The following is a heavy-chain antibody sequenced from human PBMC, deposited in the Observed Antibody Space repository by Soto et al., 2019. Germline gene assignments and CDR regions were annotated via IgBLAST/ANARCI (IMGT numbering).Heavy chain of an antibody. D-gene: IGHD3-10*01. J-gene: IGHJ4*02. Sequence: SLRLSCAASGFTFSSYAMHWVRQAPGKGLEWVAVISYDGSNKYYADSVKGRFTISRDNSKNTLYLQMNSLRAEDTAVYYCARVSATYYYGSGSSYFDYWGQGTLVTVSS. V-gene: IGHV3-30-3*01. CDR2: ISYDGSNK. CDR1: GFTFSSYA. CDR3: ARVSATYYYGSGSSYFDY.